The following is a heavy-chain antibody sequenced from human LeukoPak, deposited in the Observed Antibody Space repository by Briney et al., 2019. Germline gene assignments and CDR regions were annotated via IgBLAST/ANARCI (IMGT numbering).Heavy chain of an antibody. J-gene: IGHJ4*02. Sequence: QPGGSLRLSCAASGFTFSSYGMHWVRQAPGKGLEWVAVIWYDGSNKYYADSVKGRFTISRDNSKNTLYLQMNSLRAEDTAVYYCAKDYYYDSSGYYDYWGQGTLVTVSS. V-gene: IGHV3-30*02. D-gene: IGHD3-22*01. CDR3: AKDYYYDSSGYYDY. CDR2: IWYDGSNK. CDR1: GFTFSSYG.